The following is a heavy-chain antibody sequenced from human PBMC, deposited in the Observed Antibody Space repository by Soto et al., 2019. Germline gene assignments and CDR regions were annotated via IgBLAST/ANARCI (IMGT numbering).Heavy chain of an antibody. J-gene: IGHJ5*02. CDR3: ARASRRLYYDSSGYDP. CDR1: GRPFSGYY. CDR2: INHGGST. V-gene: IGHV4-34*01. Sequence: SETLSLTCDVYGRPFSGYYWSWIRQPPGKGLECIGEINHGGSTNYNPSLKSRVTISEDTSKNQFSLKLSSVTAADTAVYFCARASRRLYYDSSGYDPWGQGTLVTVSS. D-gene: IGHD3-22*01.